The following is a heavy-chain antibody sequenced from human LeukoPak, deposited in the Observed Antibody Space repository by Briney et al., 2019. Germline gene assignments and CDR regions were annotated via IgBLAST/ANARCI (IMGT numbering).Heavy chain of an antibody. J-gene: IGHJ4*02. Sequence: GGSLRLSCAASGFTFSDYNMRWIRQAPGKGLEWVSSISRSGSTKYYADSVKGRFTISRDNAKNSLYLQMNSLRAEDTAVYYCARDPPSSAAQLDYWGQGTLVTVSS. CDR2: ISRSGSTK. CDR3: ARDPPSSAAQLDY. CDR1: GFTFSDYN. V-gene: IGHV3-11*04. D-gene: IGHD6-13*01.